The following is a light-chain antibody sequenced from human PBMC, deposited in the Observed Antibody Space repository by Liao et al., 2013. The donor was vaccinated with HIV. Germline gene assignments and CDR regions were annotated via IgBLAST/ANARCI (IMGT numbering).Light chain of an antibody. CDR2: YDT. V-gene: IGLV3-21*04. CDR3: QVWDNTIDRWV. Sequence: SYVLIQPPSVSVAPGETARITCGGNNIGTYSVHWYQQKTGQAPVLVIYYDTERPSGVPERFSGSKSGRTATLAIRRAEAGDEADYYCQVWDNTIDRWVFGGGTKLTVL. CDR1: NIGTYS. J-gene: IGLJ3*02.